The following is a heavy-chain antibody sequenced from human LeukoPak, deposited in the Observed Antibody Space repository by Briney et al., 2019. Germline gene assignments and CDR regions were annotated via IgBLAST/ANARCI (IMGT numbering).Heavy chain of an antibody. J-gene: IGHJ4*02. CDR3: ASIYSSRWGQFGC. V-gene: IGHV4-34*01. D-gene: IGHD6-13*01. CDR1: GGSFRGYY. CDR2: MNHCGSN. Sequence: PWETVSLTCAVYGGSFRGYYWRWLRQPPGKGLEWIGEMNHCGSNNYHPPLKRRVTLPVGRYKHQFFLKLTDVSAAGTAGYYCASIYSSRWGQFGCWGQGTLVTHSS.